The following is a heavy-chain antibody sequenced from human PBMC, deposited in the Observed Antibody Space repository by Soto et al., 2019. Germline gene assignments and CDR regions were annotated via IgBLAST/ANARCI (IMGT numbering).Heavy chain of an antibody. CDR2: INHSGST. V-gene: IGHV4-34*01. Sequence: LSLTCAVDGGSFRGYYGSWIRQPPGKGLEWIGEINHSGSTNYNTSLKSRVTISVDTSKNQFSLKLSSVTAADTAVYYCASNYDFWSGYYYYGMDVWGQGTTVTVSS. CDR3: ASNYDFWSGYYYYGMDV. J-gene: IGHJ6*02. CDR1: GGSFRGYY. D-gene: IGHD3-3*01.